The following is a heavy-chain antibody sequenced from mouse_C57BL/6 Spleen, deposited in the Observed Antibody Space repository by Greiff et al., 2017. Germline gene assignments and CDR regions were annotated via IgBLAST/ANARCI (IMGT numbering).Heavy chain of an antibody. J-gene: IGHJ4*01. CDR3: VRFSQIYACFDY. CDR2: IDPSDSYT. D-gene: IGHD2-3*01. CDR1: GYTFTSYW. Sequence: QVQLQQPGAELVRPGTSVKLSCKASGYTFTSYWMHWVKQRPGQGLEWIGMIDPSDSYTNYNQKFKGKATLTVDTTSSTAYMQLSSLTSEDSAVYYCVRFSQIYACFDYWGQGTLVTVSS. V-gene: IGHV1-59*01.